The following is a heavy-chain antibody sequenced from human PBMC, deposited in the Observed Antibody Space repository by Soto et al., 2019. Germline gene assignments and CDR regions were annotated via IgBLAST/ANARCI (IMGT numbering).Heavy chain of an antibody. CDR3: ASAGCTLPLRDYYYCRDV. D-gene: IGHD2-8*01. CDR1: GGTFSSYA. V-gene: IGHV1-69*06. J-gene: IGHJ6*02. CDR2: IIPIFGTA. Sequence: SVKVSCKASGGTFSSYAISWVRQAPGQGLEWMGGIIPIFGTANYAQTFQGRVTITADKSTSTAYMELSSLRSEDTAVNYCASAGCTLPLRDYYYCRDVWGQGTTVTVSS.